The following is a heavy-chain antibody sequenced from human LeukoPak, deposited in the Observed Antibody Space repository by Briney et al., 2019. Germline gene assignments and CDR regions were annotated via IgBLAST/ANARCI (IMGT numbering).Heavy chain of an antibody. J-gene: IGHJ3*02. CDR1: GYSISSSNY. CDR2: IYHSGGT. CDR3: ARHQWVPAFDI. V-gene: IGHV4-38-2*02. D-gene: IGHD1-26*01. Sequence: SETLSLTCSVSGYSISSSNYWGWIRQPPGKGLQWIGGIYHSGGTYYNPSLESRVTISIDTSKNQFSLKLSSVTAADTAVYYCARHQWVPAFDIWGQGTMVTVSS.